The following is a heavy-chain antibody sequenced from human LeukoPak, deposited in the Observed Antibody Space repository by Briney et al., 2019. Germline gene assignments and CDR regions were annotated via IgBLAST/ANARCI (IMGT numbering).Heavy chain of an antibody. J-gene: IGHJ4*02. D-gene: IGHD5-18*01. V-gene: IGHV6-1*01. CDR1: GDSLSNNNVA. Sequence: QTLSLTCAISGDSLSNNNVAWNWIRQSPSRGLEWLGRTYYRSKWNTDYAVSVKIRITINSDTTKNQFSLQLNSVTPEDTAVYYCARGCYSSFDYWDQGTLVTVSS. CDR2: TYYRSKWNT. CDR3: ARGCYSSFDY.